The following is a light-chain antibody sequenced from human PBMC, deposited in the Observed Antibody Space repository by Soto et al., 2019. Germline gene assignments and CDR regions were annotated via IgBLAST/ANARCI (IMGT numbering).Light chain of an antibody. CDR2: EAS. V-gene: IGKV1-17*01. CDR3: LQYNYYPKT. Sequence: DIQMTQSPSSLSASVGDRVTITCRASQGIGIALGWYQQKPGKAPKRLIYEASILQGGVPSRFSGSGSGTEFTLTISSLQPEDFATYYCLQYNYYPKTFGQGTNVEV. J-gene: IGKJ1*01. CDR1: QGIGIA.